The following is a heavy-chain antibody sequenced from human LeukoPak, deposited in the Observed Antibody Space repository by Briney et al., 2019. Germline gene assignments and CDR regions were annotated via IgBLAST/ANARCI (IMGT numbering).Heavy chain of an antibody. J-gene: IGHJ3*02. V-gene: IGHV3-23*01. CDR1: GFTFKSFG. D-gene: IGHD3-22*01. CDR2: FSGSGVST. CDR3: ANDGAYYDSSTDAFDI. Sequence: GGSLRLSCAASGFTFKSFGVNWVRQAPGKGLEWVSAFSGSGVSTYYADSVKGRFTISRDNSKNTLYLQMHSLRVEDTGVYYCANDGAYYDSSTDAFDIWGQGTMVTVSS.